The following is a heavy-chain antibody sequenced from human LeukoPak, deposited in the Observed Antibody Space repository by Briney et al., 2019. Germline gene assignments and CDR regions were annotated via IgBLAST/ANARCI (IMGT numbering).Heavy chain of an antibody. V-gene: IGHV1-69*04. CDR3: ARDQGAARPFDY. D-gene: IGHD6-6*01. CDR2: IIPILGIA. CDR1: GGTFSSYA. J-gene: IGHJ4*02. Sequence: GASVKVSCKASGGTFSSYAISWVRPAPGQGLEWMGRIIPILGIANYAQKFQGRVTITADKSTSTAYMELSSLRSEDTAVYYCARDQGAARPFDYWGQGTLVTVSS.